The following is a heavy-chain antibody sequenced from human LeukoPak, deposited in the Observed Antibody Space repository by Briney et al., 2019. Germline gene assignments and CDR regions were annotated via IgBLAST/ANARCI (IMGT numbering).Heavy chain of an antibody. J-gene: IGHJ4*02. Sequence: ASETLSLTCTVSGGSIRSYYWSWIRQPPGKGLEWIGYIHYSGSTNYNPSLKSRVTMSVDTSKNQFSLKLSSVTAADTAVYYCAGRPYGDYTIDSWGQGTLVTVSS. V-gene: IGHV4-59*08. CDR3: AGRPYGDYTIDS. D-gene: IGHD4-17*01. CDR1: GGSIRSYY. CDR2: IHYSGST.